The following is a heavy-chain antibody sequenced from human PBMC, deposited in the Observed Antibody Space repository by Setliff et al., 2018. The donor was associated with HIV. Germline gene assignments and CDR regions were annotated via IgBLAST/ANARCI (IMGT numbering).Heavy chain of an antibody. CDR3: ARGMDDSSGYYYGYYDYYMDV. D-gene: IGHD3-22*01. J-gene: IGHJ6*03. CDR1: RYTFTGYY. Sequence: ASVKVSCKASRYTFTGYYMHWVRQAPGQGLEWMGWINPNSGATNYAQKFQGRVTMTRDTSISTAYMELSRLRSDDTAVYYCARGMDDSSGYYYGYYDYYMDVWGKGTTVTVSS. CDR2: INPNSGAT. V-gene: IGHV1-2*02.